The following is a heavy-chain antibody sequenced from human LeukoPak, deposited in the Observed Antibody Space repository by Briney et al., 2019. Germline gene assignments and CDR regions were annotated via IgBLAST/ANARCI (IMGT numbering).Heavy chain of an antibody. V-gene: IGHV3-48*01. J-gene: IGHJ6*03. D-gene: IGHD2-2*01. CDR3: TRLAGSSSTSGYYMDV. CDR1: GFTFSSYS. CDR2: ISSSSSTI. Sequence: PGGSLRLSCAASGFTFSSYSMNWVRQAPGMGLEWVSYISSSSSTIYYADSVKGRFTISRDNAKNSLYLQMNSLRAEDTAVYYCTRLAGSSSTSGYYMDVWGKGTTVTISS.